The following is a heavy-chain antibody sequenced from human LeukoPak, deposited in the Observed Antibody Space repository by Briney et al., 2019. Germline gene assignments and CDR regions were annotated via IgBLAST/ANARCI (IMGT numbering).Heavy chain of an antibody. Sequence: SETLSLTCTVSGGSISSYYWSWIRQPPGKGLEWIGYIYYSGSTNYNPSLKSRVTISVDTSKNQFSLKLSSVTTADTAVYYCARSQSGSYFEGIDYWGQGTLVTVSS. V-gene: IGHV4-59*01. CDR1: GGSISSYY. J-gene: IGHJ4*02. D-gene: IGHD1-26*01. CDR2: IYYSGST. CDR3: ARSQSGSYFEGIDY.